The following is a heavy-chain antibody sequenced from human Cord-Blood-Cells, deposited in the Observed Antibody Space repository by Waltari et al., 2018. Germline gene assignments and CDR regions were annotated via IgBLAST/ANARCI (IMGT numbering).Heavy chain of an antibody. Sequence: QVQLQQWGAGLLKPSETLSLTCAVYGGSFSGYYWSWIRQPPGKGLEWIGEINHIGSTNYNPSLKSRVTISVDTSKNQFSRELGSVTAADAAVYYCARGRFPLTMFGVVRGQQRGCTFDIWGQGTMVTVSS. J-gene: IGHJ3*02. CDR1: GGSFSGYY. CDR2: INHIGST. CDR3: ARGRFPLTMFGVVRGQQRGCTFDI. D-gene: IGHD3-3*01. V-gene: IGHV4-34*01.